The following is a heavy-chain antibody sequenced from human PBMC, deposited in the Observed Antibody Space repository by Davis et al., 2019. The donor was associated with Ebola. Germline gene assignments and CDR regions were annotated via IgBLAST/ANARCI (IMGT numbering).Heavy chain of an antibody. Sequence: PGGSLRLSCTVSGGSISSSSYYWGWIRQPPGKGLEWIGSIYYSGSTYYNPSLKSRVTISVDTSKNQFSLKLSSVTAADTAVYYCARHGGTHDYSFVEADYWGQGTLVTVSS. CDR3: ARHGGTHDYSFVEADY. CDR2: IYYSGST. D-gene: IGHD3-16*01. J-gene: IGHJ4*02. V-gene: IGHV4-39*01. CDR1: GGSISSSSYY.